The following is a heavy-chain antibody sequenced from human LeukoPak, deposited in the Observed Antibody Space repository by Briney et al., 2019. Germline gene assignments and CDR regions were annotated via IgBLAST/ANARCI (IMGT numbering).Heavy chain of an antibody. Sequence: GGSLRLSCAASGFTFDDYVMHSVRQAPGKGLEWVSLIIGDGDSTYYADSVKARFTISRDTSKNSLYLQMDSLRTEDTALYYCAKGQGYYFDYWGQGTLVTVSS. CDR1: GFTFDDYV. V-gene: IGHV3-43*02. J-gene: IGHJ4*02. CDR2: IIGDGDST. CDR3: AKGQGYYFDY.